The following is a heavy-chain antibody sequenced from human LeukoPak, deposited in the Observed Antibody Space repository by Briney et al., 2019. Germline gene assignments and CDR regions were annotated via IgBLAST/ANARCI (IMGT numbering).Heavy chain of an antibody. D-gene: IGHD3-22*01. CDR3: AKANYDSSGYYFDY. CDR2: ISYDGSNK. J-gene: IGHJ4*02. CDR1: GFTFSSYG. V-gene: IGHV3-30*18. Sequence: GRSLRLSCAASGFTFSSYGMHWVRQAPGKGLEWVAVISYDGSNKYYADSVKGRFTISRDNSKNTLYLQMNSLRAEDMAVYYCAKANYDSSGYYFDYWGQGTLVTVSS.